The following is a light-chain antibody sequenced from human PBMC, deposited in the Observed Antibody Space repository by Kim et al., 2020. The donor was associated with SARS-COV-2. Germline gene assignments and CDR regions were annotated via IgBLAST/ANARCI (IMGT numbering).Light chain of an antibody. CDR2: KAS. J-gene: IGKJ2*01. CDR1: QNIRTW. V-gene: IGKV1-5*03. CDR3: QQYNGYPET. Sequence: SASVGDRVTITCRASQNIRTWLAWYQQKSGRAPKLLIYKASSLESGVPSRFSGSGSGTEFTLTITSLQPDDFATYYCQQYNGYPETFGQGTKLEIK.